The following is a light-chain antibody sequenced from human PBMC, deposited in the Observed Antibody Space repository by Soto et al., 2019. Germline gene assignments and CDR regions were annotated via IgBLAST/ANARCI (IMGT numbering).Light chain of an antibody. V-gene: IGKV1-39*01. CDR1: QTIGNY. J-gene: IGKJ2*01. Sequence: DIQMTQAPSSLPASVGDRVTITCRASQTIGNYLNWYQQRPGKAPNLLISAASTLQSGVPSRFSGSGSGTDFTLTITSLQPEDFATYYCQQSYRTPHTFGQGTKLETK. CDR3: QQSYRTPHT. CDR2: AAS.